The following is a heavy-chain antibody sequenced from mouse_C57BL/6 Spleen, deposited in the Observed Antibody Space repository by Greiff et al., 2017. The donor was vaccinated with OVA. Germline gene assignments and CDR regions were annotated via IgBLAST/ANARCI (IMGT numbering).Heavy chain of an antibody. CDR2: IYPRSGNT. V-gene: IGHV1-81*01. CDR1: GYTFTSYG. CDR3: ARSSSNYAMDY. J-gene: IGHJ4*01. D-gene: IGHD1-3*01. Sequence: VKLVESGAELARPGASVKLSCKASGYTFTSYGISWVKQRTGQGLEWIGEIYPRSGNTYYNEKFKGKATLTADKSSSTAYMELRSLTSEDSAVYFCARSSSNYAMDYWGQGTSVTVSS.